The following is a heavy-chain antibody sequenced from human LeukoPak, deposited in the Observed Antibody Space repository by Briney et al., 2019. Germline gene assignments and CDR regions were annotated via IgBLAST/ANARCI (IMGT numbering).Heavy chain of an antibody. CDR2: ISSNGGST. D-gene: IGHD5-24*01. CDR3: ARTARDGYNSNYYYYMDV. V-gene: IGHV3-64*01. J-gene: IGHJ6*03. Sequence: TGGSLRLSCAAPGFTFSSYAMHWVRQAPGKGLESVSAISSNGGSTYYANSVKGRFTISRDNSKNTLYLQMGSLRAEDMAVYYCARTARDGYNSNYYYYMDVWGKGTTVTVSS. CDR1: GFTFSSYA.